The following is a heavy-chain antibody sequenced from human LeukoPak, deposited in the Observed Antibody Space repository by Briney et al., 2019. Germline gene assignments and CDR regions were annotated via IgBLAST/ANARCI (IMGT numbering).Heavy chain of an antibody. V-gene: IGHV3-48*01. CDR3: AREEEKMVVAYYFDY. CDR1: GITFSSYN. CDR2: ISYSGSTI. D-gene: IGHD2-21*01. Sequence: GGSLRLSCAASGITFSSYNMNWVRQAPGKGLEWVSFISYSGSTIYYADSVKGRFTVSRDNAKNSLYLQMNSLRTEDTAVYYCAREEEKMVVAYYFDYGGLGALVTVSS. J-gene: IGHJ4*02.